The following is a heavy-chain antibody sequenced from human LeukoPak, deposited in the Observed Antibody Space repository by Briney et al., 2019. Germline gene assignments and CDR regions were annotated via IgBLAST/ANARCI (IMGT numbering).Heavy chain of an antibody. J-gene: IGHJ4*02. CDR2: IISTGGST. CDR1: GFTFSSCA. CDR3: AKEYSSGWRTYFDY. D-gene: IGHD6-19*01. V-gene: IGHV3-23*01. Sequence: GGSLRLSCAASGFTFSSCAMSRVRQAPGKGLEWVSGIISTGGSTYYADSVKGRFTISRDNSKSTLSLQMDSLRAEDTAVYYCAKEYSSGWRTYFDYWGQGTLVTVSS.